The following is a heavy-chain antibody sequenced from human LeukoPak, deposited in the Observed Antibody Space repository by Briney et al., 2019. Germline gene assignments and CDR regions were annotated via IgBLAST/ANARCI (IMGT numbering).Heavy chain of an antibody. CDR2: IYPGDSDT. CDR1: AYSFTNYW. Sequence: GESLKISCKGSAYSFTNYWIGWVRQMPGKGLEWMGIIYPGDSDTRYSPSFQGQVTISADKSITTPYLQWSSLKASDTAMYYCARQLYYYDSNTYDPPNPFDYWGQGTLVTVSS. J-gene: IGHJ4*02. D-gene: IGHD3-22*01. CDR3: ARQLYYYDSNTYDPPNPFDY. V-gene: IGHV5-51*01.